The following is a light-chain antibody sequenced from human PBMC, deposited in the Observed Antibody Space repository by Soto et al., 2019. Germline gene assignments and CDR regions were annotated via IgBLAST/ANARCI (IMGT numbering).Light chain of an antibody. CDR2: AAS. CDR1: QSVSSN. V-gene: IGKV3-15*01. CDR3: KQYNNWPIT. J-gene: IGKJ5*01. Sequence: ESVMTQSPATLSVSPGGGATLSCRASQSVSSNLAWYQQKPGQAPRLLIYAASTRATGIPARFSGSGSGTEFTLTIGSLQSEDFAVYYCKQYNNWPITFGQGTRLEIK.